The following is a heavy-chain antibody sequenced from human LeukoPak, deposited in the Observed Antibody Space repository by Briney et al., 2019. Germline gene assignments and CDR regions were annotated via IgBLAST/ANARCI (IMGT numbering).Heavy chain of an antibody. V-gene: IGHV3-48*04. J-gene: IGHJ4*02. CDR2: ISSTISTI. CDR3: AREHSSSGWGYFDY. D-gene: IGHD6-25*01. CDR1: GFTFSSYS. Sequence: GGSLRLSCAASGFTFSSYSMNWVRQAPGKGLEWVSFISSTISTIYYAGSVKGRFTVSRDDAKNSLYLQMNSLRVEDTAVYYCAREHSSSGWGYFDYWGQGALVTVSS.